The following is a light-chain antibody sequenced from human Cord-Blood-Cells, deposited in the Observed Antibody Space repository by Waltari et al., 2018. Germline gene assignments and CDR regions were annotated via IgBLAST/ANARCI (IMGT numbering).Light chain of an antibody. Sequence: QSALTQPASVSGSPGQSITISCTGTSSDVGGYNYVSWYQQHPGKAPKLMIYDVSNQPSGVSNRFSGSKSGNPASLTISGLQAEDEADYYCSSYTSSSTWVFGGGTKLTVL. V-gene: IGLV2-14*01. CDR1: SSDVGGYNY. CDR3: SSYTSSSTWV. J-gene: IGLJ3*02. CDR2: DVS.